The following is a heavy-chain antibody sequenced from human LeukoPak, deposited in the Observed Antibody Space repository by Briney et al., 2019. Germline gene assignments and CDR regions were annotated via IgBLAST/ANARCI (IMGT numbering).Heavy chain of an antibody. J-gene: IGHJ5*02. D-gene: IGHD2-2*01. CDR1: GGSFSGYY. CDR2: INHSGST. Sequence: SETLSLTCAVYGGSFSGYYWSWIRQPPGKGLEWIGEINHSGSTNYNPSLKSRVTISVDTSKNQFSLKLSSVTAADTAVYYCARSPVVVPAAIHCFDPWGQGTLVTVSS. CDR3: ARSPVVVPAAIHCFDP. V-gene: IGHV4-34*01.